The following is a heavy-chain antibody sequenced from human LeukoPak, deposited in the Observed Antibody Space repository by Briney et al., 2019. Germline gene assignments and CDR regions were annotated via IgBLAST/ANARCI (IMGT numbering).Heavy chain of an antibody. CDR3: ARPYYDILTGYYEYYFDY. D-gene: IGHD3-9*01. V-gene: IGHV1-2*02. Sequence: ASVKVSCKASGYTFTSYGISWVRQAPGQGLEWMGWINPNSGGTNYAQKFQGRVTMTRDTSISTAYMELSRLRSDDTAVYYCARPYYDILTGYYEYYFDYWGQGTLVTVSS. CDR2: INPNSGGT. CDR1: GYTFTSYG. J-gene: IGHJ4*02.